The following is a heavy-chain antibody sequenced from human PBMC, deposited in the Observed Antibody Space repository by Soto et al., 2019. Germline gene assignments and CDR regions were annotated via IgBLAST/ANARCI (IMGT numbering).Heavy chain of an antibody. V-gene: IGHV4-30-4*01. J-gene: IGHJ5*01. CDR1: GDSISNLDYF. D-gene: IGHD2-15*01. Sequence: SETLSLTCSVSGDSISNLDYFWAWIRQPPGQALEYIGYIYKSATTYYNPSFESRVAISVDTSKSQFSLNVTSVTAADTAVYFCARGRYCLAGRCFPNWFDSWGQGALVTVSS. CDR3: ARGRYCLAGRCFPNWFDS. CDR2: IYKSATT.